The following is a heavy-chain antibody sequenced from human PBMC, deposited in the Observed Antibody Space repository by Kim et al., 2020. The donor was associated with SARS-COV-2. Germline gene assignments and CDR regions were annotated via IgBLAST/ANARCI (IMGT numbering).Heavy chain of an antibody. J-gene: IGHJ6*02. CDR2: INPNSGGT. Sequence: ASVKVSCKASGYTFTGYYIHWVRQTPGQGLEWMGRINPNSGGTNYAQKFQGRVTMTRDTSISTAYMELSRLISDDTAVYYCARVSGDCSRTSCHYGMDVWGQGTTVTVSS. CDR3: ARVSGDCSRTSCHYGMDV. CDR1: GYTFTGYY. V-gene: IGHV1-2*06. D-gene: IGHD2-2*01.